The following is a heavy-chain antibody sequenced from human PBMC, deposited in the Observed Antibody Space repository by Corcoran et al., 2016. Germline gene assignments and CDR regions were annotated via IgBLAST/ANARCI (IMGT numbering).Heavy chain of an antibody. CDR2: IWYDGSNK. CDR3: ARDHPDY. V-gene: IGHV3-33*01. Sequence: QVQLVESWGGVVQPGRSLRLYCAASGFAFSSYGMHWVRQAPGKGLEWVAVIWYDGSNKYYADSVKGRFTISRDNSKNTLYLQMNSLRAEETAVYYCARDHPDYWGQGTLVTVSS. CDR1: GFAFSSYG. J-gene: IGHJ4*02.